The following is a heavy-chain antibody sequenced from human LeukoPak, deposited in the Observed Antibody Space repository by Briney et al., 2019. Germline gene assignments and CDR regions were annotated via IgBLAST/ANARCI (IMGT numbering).Heavy chain of an antibody. D-gene: IGHD3-10*01. CDR1: GYTFTTYG. CDR3: ARDPGSGRGFDY. J-gene: IGHJ4*02. Sequence: GASVKVSCKASGYTFTTYGISWVRQAPRQGLEWMGWISPYNGNTNYAQKLQGRVTMTTDTSTSTAYMEMRSLTSDDTAVYYCARDPGSGRGFDYWGQGTLVTVSS. CDR2: ISPYNGNT. V-gene: IGHV1-18*01.